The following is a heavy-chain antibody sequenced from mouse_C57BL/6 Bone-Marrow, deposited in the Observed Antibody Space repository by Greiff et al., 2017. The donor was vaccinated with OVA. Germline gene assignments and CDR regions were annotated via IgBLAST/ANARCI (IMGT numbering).Heavy chain of an antibody. Sequence: VQLQQPGAELVRPGTSVKLSCKASGYTFTSYWMHWVKQRPGQGLEWIGVIDPSDSYTNYNQKFKGKATLTVDTSSSTAYMRLSSLTSEDSAVYYCALRAYWGQGTLVTV. V-gene: IGHV1-59*01. CDR3: ALRAY. CDR1: GYTFTSYW. J-gene: IGHJ3*01. CDR2: IDPSDSYT. D-gene: IGHD1-1*01.